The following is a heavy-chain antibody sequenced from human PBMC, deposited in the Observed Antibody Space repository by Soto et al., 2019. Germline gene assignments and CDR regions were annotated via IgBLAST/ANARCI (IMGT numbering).Heavy chain of an antibody. D-gene: IGHD3-9*01. J-gene: IGHJ4*02. CDR2: ISSSSSTI. CDR3: ARDANDILTGYPY. V-gene: IGHV3-48*01. Sequence: GGSLRLSCAASGFTFSSYSMNWVRQAPGKGLEWVSYISSSSSTIYYADSVKGRFTISRDNSKNTLYLQMNSLRAEDTAVYYCARDANDILTGYPYWGQGTLVTVSS. CDR1: GFTFSSYS.